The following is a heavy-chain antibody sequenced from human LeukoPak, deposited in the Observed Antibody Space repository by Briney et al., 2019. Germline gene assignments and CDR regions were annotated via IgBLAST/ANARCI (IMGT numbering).Heavy chain of an antibody. Sequence: GASVKVSCKASGYTFTGDYMHWVRQTPGQGLEWIGWINPNSGGTNYAQKFQGRVTMTRDTSISTAYMELSRLRSDDTAVYYCARDGSKLSITGTTVDYWGQGTLVTVSS. V-gene: IGHV1-2*02. D-gene: IGHD1-7*01. CDR2: INPNSGGT. J-gene: IGHJ4*02. CDR1: GYTFTGDY. CDR3: ARDGSKLSITGTTVDY.